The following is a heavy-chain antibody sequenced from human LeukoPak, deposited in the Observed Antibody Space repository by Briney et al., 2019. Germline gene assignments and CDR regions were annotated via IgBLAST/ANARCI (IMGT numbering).Heavy chain of an antibody. Sequence: SETLSLTCSVSGGAINSYYWSWIRQLPGTQLEWIAYTHNNGDSNYNPSLKSRVTIILDTSKNLFSLRLSPVTAADTAMYYCARQPGGTAAFDMWGQGTMVTVSS. J-gene: IGHJ3*02. CDR3: ARQPGGTAAFDM. D-gene: IGHD1-14*01. CDR2: THNNGDS. V-gene: IGHV4-59*08. CDR1: GGAINSYY.